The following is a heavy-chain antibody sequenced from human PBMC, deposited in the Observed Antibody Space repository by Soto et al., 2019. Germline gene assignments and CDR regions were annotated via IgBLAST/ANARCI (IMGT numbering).Heavy chain of an antibody. J-gene: IGHJ4*02. CDR3: ARLLENDYGDSRPFDY. V-gene: IGHV4-39*01. D-gene: IGHD4-17*01. Sequence: SETLSLTCTVSGGSISSSSYYWGWIRQPPGKGLEWIGSIYYSGSTYYNPSLKSRVTISLDTSKNQFSLKLSSVTAADTAVYYCARLLENDYGDSRPFDYWGQGTLVTVSS. CDR2: IYYSGST. CDR1: GGSISSSSYY.